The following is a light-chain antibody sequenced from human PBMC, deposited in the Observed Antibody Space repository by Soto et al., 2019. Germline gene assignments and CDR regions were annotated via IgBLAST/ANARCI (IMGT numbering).Light chain of an antibody. J-gene: IGKJ3*01. CDR1: QSVSSD. V-gene: IGKV3-15*01. CDR2: GAS. Sequence: EVVMTQSPATLSLSPGERATLSCRASQSVSSDLAWYQQKPGQAPRLLIYGASTRATDIPARFSGGGSGTEFTLTISNLQSEDFGIYYCQQYNDWPPITFGPGTTVDIK. CDR3: QQYNDWPPIT.